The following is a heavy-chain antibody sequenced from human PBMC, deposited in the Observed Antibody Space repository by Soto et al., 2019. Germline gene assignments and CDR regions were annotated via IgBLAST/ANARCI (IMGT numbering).Heavy chain of an antibody. CDR3: ASLDIVLVPPDDWFDP. V-gene: IGHV4-30-2*01. J-gene: IGHJ5*02. Sequence: PSETLSLTCAVSGGSISSGGYSWSWIRQPPGKGLEWIGYIYHSGSTYYNPSLKSRVTISVDRSKNQFSLKLSSVTAADTAVYYCASLDIVLVPPDDWFDPWGKGILVTVAS. CDR2: IYHSGST. D-gene: IGHD2-2*01. CDR1: GGSISSGGYS.